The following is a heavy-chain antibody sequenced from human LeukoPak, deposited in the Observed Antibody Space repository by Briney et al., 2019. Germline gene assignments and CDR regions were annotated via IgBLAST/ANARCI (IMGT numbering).Heavy chain of an antibody. CDR2: IYYTGSA. Sequence: PSETLSLTCTVSGGFIRSGSYYWTWIRQPPGKGLEWMGYIYYTGSANYSPSLESRVTISVDTSKSQFSLKLNSVTAADTAVYYCARDNLATLDSWGQGTLVTVSS. CDR1: GGFIRSGSYY. D-gene: IGHD6-6*01. V-gene: IGHV4-61*01. CDR3: ARDNLATLDS. J-gene: IGHJ4*02.